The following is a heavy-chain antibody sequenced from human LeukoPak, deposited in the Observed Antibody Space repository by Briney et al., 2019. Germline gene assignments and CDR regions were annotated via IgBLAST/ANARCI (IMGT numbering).Heavy chain of an antibody. CDR2: VYYSGST. J-gene: IGHJ2*01. CDR3: ARHKEDFHDSSGPNFWYFDL. CDR1: GDSIKSDSYY. Sequence: PSETLSLNCTVSGDSIKSDSYYWGWIRQPPGKGLEWIGTVYYSGSTYYNPSLKSRVTISVDTSKNQFSVKLSSVTAADTAPYYCARHKEDFHDSSGPNFWYFDLWGRGTLVTVSS. V-gene: IGHV4-39*01. D-gene: IGHD3-22*01.